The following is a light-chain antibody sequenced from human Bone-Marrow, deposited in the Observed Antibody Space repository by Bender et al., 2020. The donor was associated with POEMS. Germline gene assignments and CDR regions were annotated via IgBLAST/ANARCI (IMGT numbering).Light chain of an antibody. CDR2: EDT. J-gene: IGLJ1*01. Sequence: QSALTQPASVSASPGQSITISCAGTSSDVGGYNLVSWYQHHPGKAPKLMIYEDTKRPSGISTRFSGSRSGSTASLSISGLQAEDEADYYCTSYTPSGTLCIFGTGTKVTVL. V-gene: IGLV2-14*02. CDR1: SSDVGGYNL. CDR3: TSYTPSGTLCI.